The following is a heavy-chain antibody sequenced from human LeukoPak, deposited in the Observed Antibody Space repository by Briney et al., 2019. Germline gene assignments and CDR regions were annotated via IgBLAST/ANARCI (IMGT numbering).Heavy chain of an antibody. Sequence: PSETLSLTCTVSGGSISSYYWSWIRQPPGKGLEWIGEINHSGSTDYNPSLKSRVTISVDTSKNQFSLKLSSVTAADTAVYYCARNPPDYWGQGTLVTVSS. CDR3: ARNPPDY. CDR2: INHSGST. J-gene: IGHJ4*02. V-gene: IGHV4-34*01. CDR1: GGSISSYY.